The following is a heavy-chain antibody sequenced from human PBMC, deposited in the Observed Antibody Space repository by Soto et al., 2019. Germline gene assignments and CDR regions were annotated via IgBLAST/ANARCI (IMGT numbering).Heavy chain of an antibody. J-gene: IGHJ1*01. CDR3: AREEGRRGPEYFLH. CDR2: ISNDASTT. CDR1: GFTFNSYW. D-gene: IGHD3-10*01. Sequence: EVQLVESGGGLVQPGGSLRLSCAASGFTFNSYWMHWVRQAPGKGLVWVSRISNDASTTNYADSVKGRFTISRDNAKNTLYLQMNSLRAEDTAVYYCAREEGRRGPEYFLHWGQGTLVTVSS. V-gene: IGHV3-74*01.